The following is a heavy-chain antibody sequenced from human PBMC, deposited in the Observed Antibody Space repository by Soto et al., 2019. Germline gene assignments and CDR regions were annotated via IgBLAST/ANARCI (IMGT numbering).Heavy chain of an antibody. Sequence: SDTLSLTCTVSGVSISSYYWSWIRQPPGKGLEWIGYIFYSGSTNYNPSLKSRVTISVDTSKNQFSLKLSSVTAADTAVYYCARLELPTWGQGTLVTVSS. CDR1: GVSISSYY. J-gene: IGHJ5*02. CDR2: IFYSGST. V-gene: IGHV4-59*08. D-gene: IGHD3-10*01. CDR3: ARLELPT.